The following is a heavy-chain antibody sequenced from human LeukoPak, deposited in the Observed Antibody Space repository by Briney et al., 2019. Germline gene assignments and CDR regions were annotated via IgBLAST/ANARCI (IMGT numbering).Heavy chain of an antibody. V-gene: IGHV3-23*01. Sequence: PGGSLRLSCAASGFTFSSYAMNWVRQAPGKGLEWVSAISGSGSSTYYADSVKGRFTISRDNSKNTLYLQMNSLRAEDTAVYYCAKVLIMFGGVIEGVFDYWGQGTLVTVSS. CDR3: AKVLIMFGGVIEGVFDY. CDR1: GFTFSSYA. D-gene: IGHD3-16*02. J-gene: IGHJ4*02. CDR2: ISGSGSST.